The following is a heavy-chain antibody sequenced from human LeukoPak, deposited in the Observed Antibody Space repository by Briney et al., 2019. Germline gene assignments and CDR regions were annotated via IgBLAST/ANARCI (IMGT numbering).Heavy chain of an antibody. Sequence: KPSETLSLTRAVYGGSFSGYYWSWIRQPSGKGLEWIGEINHSGSTNYNPSLKSRVTISVDTSKNQFSLKLSSVTAADTAVYYCARSSGYDILTGYFGPWGQGTLVTVSS. CDR2: INHSGST. CDR1: GGSFSGYY. V-gene: IGHV4-34*01. D-gene: IGHD3-9*01. CDR3: ARSSGYDILTGYFGP. J-gene: IGHJ5*02.